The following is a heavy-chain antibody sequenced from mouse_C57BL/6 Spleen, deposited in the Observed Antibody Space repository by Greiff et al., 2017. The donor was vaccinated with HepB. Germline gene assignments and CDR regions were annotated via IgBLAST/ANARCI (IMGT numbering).Heavy chain of an antibody. V-gene: IGHV1-80*01. J-gene: IGHJ2*01. Sequence: VKLMESGAELVKPGASVKISCKASGYAFSSYWMNWVKQRPGKGLEWIGQIYPGDGDTNYNGKFKGKATLTADKSSSTAYMQLSSLTSEDSAVYFCARHYYGSSGFDYWGQGTTLTVSS. CDR3: ARHYYGSSGFDY. D-gene: IGHD1-1*01. CDR1: GYAFSSYW. CDR2: IYPGDGDT.